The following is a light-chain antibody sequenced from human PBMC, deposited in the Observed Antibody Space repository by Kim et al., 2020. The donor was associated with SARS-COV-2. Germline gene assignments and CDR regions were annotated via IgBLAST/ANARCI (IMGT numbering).Light chain of an antibody. V-gene: IGKV1-8*01. CDR1: QGISSY. CDR2: AAS. CDR3: QQYYSYPRT. Sequence: AIRMTQSPSSFSASTGDRVTITCRASQGISSYLAWYQQKPGKAPSLLIYAASTLQSGVPSRFSGSGSGTDFTLTISCLQSEDFAPYYCQQYYSYPRTFGQGTKVDIK. J-gene: IGKJ1*01.